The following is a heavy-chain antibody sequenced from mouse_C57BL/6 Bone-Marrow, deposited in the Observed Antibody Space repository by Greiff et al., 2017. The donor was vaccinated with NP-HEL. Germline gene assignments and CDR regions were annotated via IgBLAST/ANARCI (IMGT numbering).Heavy chain of an antibody. D-gene: IGHD5-1*01. V-gene: IGHV5-6*01. CDR1: GFTFSSYG. J-gene: IGHJ3*01. CDR2: ISSGGSYT. Sequence: EVKLVESGGDLVKPGGSLKLSCAASGFTFSSYGMSWVRQTPDKRLEWVATISSGGSYTYYPDSVTGRFTISRDKAKNTLYLQMSSLKSEDTAMYYCARTYVQAWFAYWGQGTLVTVSA. CDR3: ARTYVQAWFAY.